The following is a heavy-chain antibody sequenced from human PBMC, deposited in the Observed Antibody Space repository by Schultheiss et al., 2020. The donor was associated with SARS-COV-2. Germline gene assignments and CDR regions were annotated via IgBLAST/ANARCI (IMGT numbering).Heavy chain of an antibody. CDR2: IGTAGDT. CDR1: GFTFSSYD. V-gene: IGHV3-13*04. Sequence: GGSLRLSCATSGFTFSSYDMHWVRQPTGKGLQWISTIGTAGDTYYQDSVKGRFTISRDNSKNTLYLQMNSLRAEDTAVYYCARASVGATTPSWPGALTYDPLDYWGQGTLVTVSS. CDR3: ARASVGATTPSWPGALTYDPLDY. J-gene: IGHJ4*02. D-gene: IGHD1-26*01.